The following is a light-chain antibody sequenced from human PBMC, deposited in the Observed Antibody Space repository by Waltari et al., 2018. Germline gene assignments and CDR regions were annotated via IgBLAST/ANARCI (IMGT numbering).Light chain of an antibody. CDR1: QSVFDSSNNKNS. Sequence: DIVMTQSPDSLAVSLGERATINCKSSQSVFDSSNNKNSLAWYQKKPGQPPELLIYWASTRESGVPDRFSGSGSGTDFTLTISSLQAADVAIYYCQQYYTTPFTLGPGTKVDI. V-gene: IGKV4-1*01. CDR2: WAS. J-gene: IGKJ3*01. CDR3: QQYYTTPFT.